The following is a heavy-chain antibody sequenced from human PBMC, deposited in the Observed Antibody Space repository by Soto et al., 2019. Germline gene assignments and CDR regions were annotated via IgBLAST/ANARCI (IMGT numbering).Heavy chain of an antibody. D-gene: IGHD2-8*02. Sequence: ETLSLTCTVSGASITGSFFWSWIRQPAGKGLEWIGRFSLSGTTNYNPSLRSRVTMSADVSKNQFSLRLTSVTAADTALYYCARGMTPPGAPAWYYFDSWGQGTLVTVSS. V-gene: IGHV4-4*07. CDR1: GASITGSFF. CDR2: FSLSGTT. J-gene: IGHJ4*02. CDR3: ARGMTPPGAPAWYYFDS.